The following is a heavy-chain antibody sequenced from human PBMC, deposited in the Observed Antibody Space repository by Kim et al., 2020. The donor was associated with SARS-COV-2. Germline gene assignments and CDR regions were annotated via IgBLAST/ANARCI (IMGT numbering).Heavy chain of an antibody. CDR3: ARGYSNYDTWFDP. V-gene: IGHV4-61*03. D-gene: IGHD4-4*01. J-gene: IGHJ5*02. Sequence: PPGKGLEWIGYFYYTASTNYNPSLKSRVTISVDTSKNHFSLKLSSVTAADTAVYYCARGYSNYDTWFDPWGQGTLVTVSS. CDR2: FYYTAST.